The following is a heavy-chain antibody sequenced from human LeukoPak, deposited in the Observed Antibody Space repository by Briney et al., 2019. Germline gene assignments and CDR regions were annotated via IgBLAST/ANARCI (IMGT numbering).Heavy chain of an antibody. Sequence: SETLSLTCSVSGGSLSDDYWSWIREPPGKALEWIGYINYGGSTNYNPCLKSRVTMSVDTSKNQFSLNLNSVSAADTAVYYCARRRPAPMVNLEEDVQYYMDVWGSGTTVTVSS. CDR2: INYGGST. CDR3: ARRRPAPMVNLEEDVQYYMDV. J-gene: IGHJ6*03. V-gene: IGHV4-59*08. D-gene: IGHD5-18*01. CDR1: GGSLSDDY.